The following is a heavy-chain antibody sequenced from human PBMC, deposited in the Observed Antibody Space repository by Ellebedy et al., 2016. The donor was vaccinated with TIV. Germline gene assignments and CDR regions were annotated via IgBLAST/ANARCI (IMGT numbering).Heavy chain of an antibody. CDR2: IIPILGIA. CDR1: GYTFTSYG. Sequence: SVNVSCXASGYTFTSYGISWVRQAPGQGLEWMGRIIPILGIANYAQKFQGRVTITADKSTSTAYMELSSLRSDDTAVYSCARGPIDYDILTGYYFNWFDPWGQGTLVTVSS. V-gene: IGHV1-69*04. D-gene: IGHD3-9*01. J-gene: IGHJ5*02. CDR3: ARGPIDYDILTGYYFNWFDP.